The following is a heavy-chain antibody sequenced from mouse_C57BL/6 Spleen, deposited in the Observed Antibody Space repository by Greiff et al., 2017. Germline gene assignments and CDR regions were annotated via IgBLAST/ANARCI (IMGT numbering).Heavy chain of an antibody. Sequence: QVQLKQPGAELVKPGASVKLSCKASGYTFTSYWMPWVKQRPGQGLEWIGEIDPSDSYTNYNQKFKGKATLTVDTSSSTAYMQLSSLTSEDSAVYYCASVPYYGGSRGGYGGWGTRTTVTLSS. CDR1: GYTFTSYW. D-gene: IGHD1-1*01. CDR2: IDPSDSYT. CDR3: ASVPYYGGSRGGYGG. J-gene: IGHJ1*03. V-gene: IGHV1-50*01.